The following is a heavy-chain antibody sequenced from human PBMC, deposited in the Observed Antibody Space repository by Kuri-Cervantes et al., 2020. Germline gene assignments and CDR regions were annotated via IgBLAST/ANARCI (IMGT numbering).Heavy chain of an antibody. Sequence: GGSLRLSCAASGFTFNTYSMNWVRQAPGKGLEWVSYISSSSSSIYYADSVKGRFTISRDNAKNSLYLQIDSLRAEDTAVYYCAKIGALGIDSALIDYWGQGTLVTVSS. CDR2: ISSSSSSI. V-gene: IGHV3-48*01. CDR3: AKIGALGIDSALIDY. J-gene: IGHJ4*02. D-gene: IGHD7-27*01. CDR1: GFTFNTYS.